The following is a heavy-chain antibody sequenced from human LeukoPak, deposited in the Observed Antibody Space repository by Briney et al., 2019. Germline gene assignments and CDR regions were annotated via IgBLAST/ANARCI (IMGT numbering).Heavy chain of an antibody. CDR3: ARARGNWNPDY. CDR2: ISSSSSYI. Sequence: GGSLRLSCAASGSTFSSYSMNWVRQAPGKGLEWVSSISSSSSYIYYADSVKGRFTISRDNAKNSLYLQMNTLRAEDPAVYYCARARGNWNPDYWGQGTLVTVSS. V-gene: IGHV3-21*01. CDR1: GSTFSSYS. J-gene: IGHJ4*02. D-gene: IGHD1-1*01.